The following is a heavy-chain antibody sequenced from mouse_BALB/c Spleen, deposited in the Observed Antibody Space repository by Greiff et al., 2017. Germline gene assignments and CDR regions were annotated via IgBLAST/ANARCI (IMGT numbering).Heavy chain of an antibody. J-gene: IGHJ4*01. CDR3: ARGLLRGGYYAMDY. V-gene: IGHV5-6-5*01. CDR2: ISSGGST. Sequence: EVKLMESGGGLVKPGGSLKLSCAASGFTFSSYAMSWVRQTPEKRLEWVASISSGGSTYYPDSVKGRFTISRDNARNILYLQMSSLRSEDTAMYYGARGLLRGGYYAMDYWGQGTSVTVSS. D-gene: IGHD1-1*01. CDR1: GFTFSSYA.